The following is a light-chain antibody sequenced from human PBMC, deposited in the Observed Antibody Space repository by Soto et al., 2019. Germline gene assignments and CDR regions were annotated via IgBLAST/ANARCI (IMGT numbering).Light chain of an antibody. CDR2: RNN. J-gene: IGLJ2*01. CDR1: SSNIGSNY. V-gene: IGLV1-47*01. Sequence: SVLPQPPSAYGTPGQRVTISCSGSSSNIGSNYVYWYQQLPGTAPKLLIYRNNQRPSGVPDRFSGSKSGTSASLAISGLRSEDEADYYCAAWDDSLSGRVVFGGGTQLTVL. CDR3: AAWDDSLSGRVV.